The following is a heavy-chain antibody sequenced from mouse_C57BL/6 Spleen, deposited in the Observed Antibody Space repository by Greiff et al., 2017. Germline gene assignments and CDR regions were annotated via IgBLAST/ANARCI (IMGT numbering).Heavy chain of an antibody. D-gene: IGHD4-1*01. J-gene: IGHJ2*01. V-gene: IGHV1-50*01. CDR1: GYTFTSYW. CDR2: IDPSDSYT. CDR3: ARSTLTGTGY. Sequence: QVQLQQPGAELVKPGASVKLSCKASGYTFTSYWMQWVKQRPGQGLEWIGEIDPSDSYTNYNQKFKGKATLTVDTSSSTAYMQLSSLTSEDSAVYYCARSTLTGTGYWGQGTTLTVSA.